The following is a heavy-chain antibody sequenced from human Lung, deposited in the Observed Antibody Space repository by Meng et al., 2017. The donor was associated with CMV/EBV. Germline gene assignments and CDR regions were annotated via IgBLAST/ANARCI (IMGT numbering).Heavy chain of an antibody. CDR2: INHSGST. Sequence: SQXXXLTXAVYGGSFSGYYWSWIRQPPGKGLEWIGEINHSGSTNYNPSLKSRVTISVDTSKNQFSLKLSSVTAADTAVYYCARVIRTKVRGVIDYWGQGTLVTVSS. D-gene: IGHD3-10*01. V-gene: IGHV4-34*01. CDR1: GGSFSGYY. J-gene: IGHJ4*02. CDR3: ARVIRTKVRGVIDY.